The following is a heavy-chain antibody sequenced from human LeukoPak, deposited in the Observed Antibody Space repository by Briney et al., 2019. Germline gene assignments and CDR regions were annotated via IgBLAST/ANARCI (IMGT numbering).Heavy chain of an antibody. V-gene: IGHV4-61*01. CDR2: IYYRGST. CDR1: GGSVSSGNYY. D-gene: IGHD5-12*01. J-gene: IGHJ4*02. Sequence: SETLSLTCTVSGGSVSSGNYYWSWIRQPPGKGLEWIGYIYYRGSTNYNPSLKSRVTISVDTSKNQFSLKLSSVTAADTAVYYCARGPNSGYGRFDYWGQGTLVTVSS. CDR3: ARGPNSGYGRFDY.